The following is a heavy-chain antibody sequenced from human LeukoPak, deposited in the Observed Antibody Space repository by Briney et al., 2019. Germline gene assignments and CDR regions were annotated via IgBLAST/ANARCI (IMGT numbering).Heavy chain of an antibody. J-gene: IGHJ6*03. CDR1: GGSISSGSYY. CDR3: ARDNLDLYSGYPKLYYYYYMDV. CDR2: IYTSGST. Sequence: PSQTLSLTCTVSGGSISSGSYYWSWIRQPAGKGLEWIGRIYTSGSTNYNPSLKSRVTISVDTSKNRFSLKLSSVTAADTAVYYCARDNLDLYSGYPKLYYYYYMDVWGKGTTVTVSS. V-gene: IGHV4-61*02. D-gene: IGHD5-12*01.